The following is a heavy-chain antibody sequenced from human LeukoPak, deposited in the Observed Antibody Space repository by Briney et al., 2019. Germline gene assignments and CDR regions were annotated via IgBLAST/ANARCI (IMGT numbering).Heavy chain of an antibody. CDR1: GYTFTSYY. CDR3: ARGTGEGYTYGRYYFDY. CDR2: INPSGGST. J-gene: IGHJ4*02. Sequence: GASVKVSCKASGYTFTSYYMHWVRQAPGQGLEWMGIINPSGGSTSYAQKFQGRVTMTRDMSTSTVYMELSSLRSDDTAVYYCARGTGEGYTYGRYYFDYWGQGTLVTVSS. D-gene: IGHD5-18*01. V-gene: IGHV1-46*01.